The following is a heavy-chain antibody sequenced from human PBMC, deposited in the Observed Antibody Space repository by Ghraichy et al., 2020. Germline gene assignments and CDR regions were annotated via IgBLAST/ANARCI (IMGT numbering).Heavy chain of an antibody. V-gene: IGHV4-34*01. CDR3: AVANFWGSYQGPSY. CDR1: GGSFSGYY. CDR2: INHSGST. D-gene: IGHD3-16*02. J-gene: IGHJ4*02. Sequence: SETLSLTCAVYGGSFSGYYWSWIRQPPGKGLEWIGEINHSGSTNYNPSLKSRVTISVDTSKNQFSLKLSSVTAADTTVYYCAVANFWGSYQGPSYWGQGTLVTVSS.